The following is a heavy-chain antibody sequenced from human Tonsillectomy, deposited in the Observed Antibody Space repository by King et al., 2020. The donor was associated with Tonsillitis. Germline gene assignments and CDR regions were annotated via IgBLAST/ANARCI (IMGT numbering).Heavy chain of an antibody. Sequence: LQLQESGPGLVKPSETLSLTCTVSGGSISSSSYYWGWIRQPPGKGLEWIVSIYYSGSTYYNPSLKSRVTISVDTSKNQFSLKLSSVTAADTAVYYCARLGPANVRFDPWGQGTLVTVSS. V-gene: IGHV4-39*01. CDR2: IYYSGST. J-gene: IGHJ5*02. CDR3: ARLGPANVRFDP. D-gene: IGHD2-8*01. CDR1: GGSISSSSYY.